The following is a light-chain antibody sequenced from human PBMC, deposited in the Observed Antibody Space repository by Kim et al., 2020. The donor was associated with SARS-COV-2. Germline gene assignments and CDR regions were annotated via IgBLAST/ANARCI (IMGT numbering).Light chain of an antibody. CDR1: SSLVGNYNY. J-gene: IGLJ2*01. CDR3: TSYTGANTVV. Sequence: GQPITISCTGTSSLVGNYNYVSWYQQHPDKAPKLIIYDVSYRPSGVSTRFSGSKSGNTASLTISGLQAADEADYYCTSYTGANTVVFGGGTQLTVL. V-gene: IGLV2-14*03. CDR2: DVS.